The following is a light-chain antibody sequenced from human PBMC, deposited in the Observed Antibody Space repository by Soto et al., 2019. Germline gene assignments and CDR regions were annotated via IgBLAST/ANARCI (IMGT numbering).Light chain of an antibody. CDR3: AAWDDILNGYV. V-gene: IGLV1-44*01. J-gene: IGLJ1*01. CDR2: SNY. CDR1: SSDVGGYNY. Sequence: QSALTQPASVSGSPGQSITISCTGTSSDVGGYNYVSWYQQLPGTAPKLVIYSNYDRPSGVPDRFSGSTSGTSASLVIRGLQSEDEADYYCAAWDDILNGYVFGGGTKLTVL.